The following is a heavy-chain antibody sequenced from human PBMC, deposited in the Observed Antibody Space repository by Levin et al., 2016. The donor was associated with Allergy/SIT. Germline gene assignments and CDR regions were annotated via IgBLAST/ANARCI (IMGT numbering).Heavy chain of an antibody. CDR3: GREDYSRRHNDL. Sequence: GESLKISCAASGFTFSSYSMNWVRQAPGKGLEWVSYTSSNGNTIYYADSVRGRFTMSRDNAKTSLYLQMNSLRAEDTAVYYCGREDYSRRHNDLWGQGTLVTVSS. CDR1: GFTFSSYS. J-gene: IGHJ5*02. D-gene: IGHD4-11*01. V-gene: IGHV3-48*01. CDR2: TSSNGNTI.